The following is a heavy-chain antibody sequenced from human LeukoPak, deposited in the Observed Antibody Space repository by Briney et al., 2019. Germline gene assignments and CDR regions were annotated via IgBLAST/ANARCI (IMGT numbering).Heavy chain of an antibody. CDR3: AREYYDNSGGEDAFDI. Sequence: PGGSLRLSCAASGFTVSSNYMNWVRQAPGKGLEWVSVIYSGGSTFYADSVEGRFTISRDNSNNTLYLQMNSLRAEDTAMYYCAREYYDNSGGEDAFDIWGPGTMVTVYS. CDR2: IYSGGST. V-gene: IGHV3-53*01. CDR1: GFTVSSNY. D-gene: IGHD3-22*01. J-gene: IGHJ3*02.